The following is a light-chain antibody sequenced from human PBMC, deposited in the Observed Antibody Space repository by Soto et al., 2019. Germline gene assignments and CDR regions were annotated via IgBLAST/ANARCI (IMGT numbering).Light chain of an antibody. CDR1: QTISRW. Sequence: DIQLTQTPSTLSASVGDEVTITCRASQTISRWLAWYQQKPGRAPKLLIYDASTLESGVPSRCSGSGSETEFTLTISRLQPDDFATYFCHSRAFGQGTRLEI. CDR2: DAS. V-gene: IGKV1-5*01. J-gene: IGKJ5*01. CDR3: HSRA.